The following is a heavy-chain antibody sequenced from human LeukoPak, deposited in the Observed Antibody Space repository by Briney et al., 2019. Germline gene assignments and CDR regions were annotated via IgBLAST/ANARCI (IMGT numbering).Heavy chain of an antibody. J-gene: IGHJ4*02. CDR3: ARGNGY. CDR1: GGSFSGYY. Sequence: SETLSLTCAVYGGSFSGYYWSWIRQPPGKGLEWIGEINHSGSTNYNPSLQSRVTISVDTSKNQFSLKLSSVTDADTAVHYCARGNGYCGQGTLVTVSS. CDR2: INHSGST. V-gene: IGHV4-34*01. D-gene: IGHD2-8*01.